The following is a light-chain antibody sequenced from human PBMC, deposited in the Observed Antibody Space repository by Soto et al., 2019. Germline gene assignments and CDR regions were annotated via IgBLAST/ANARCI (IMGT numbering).Light chain of an antibody. CDR2: ATS. V-gene: IGKV3-11*01. J-gene: IGKJ5*01. Sequence: EIVLTQSPATLSLSPGDRATLSYRASQSIASYVAWYHQKPGQSPRLVIYATSNRATGIPGRFSGSGAGTEFTLTINNLEAEDSGVYYCQQRNDWPRNSFGQGTRLEIK. CDR3: QQRNDWPRNS. CDR1: QSIASY.